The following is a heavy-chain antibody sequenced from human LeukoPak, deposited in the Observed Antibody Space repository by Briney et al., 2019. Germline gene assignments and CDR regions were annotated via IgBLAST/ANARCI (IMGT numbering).Heavy chain of an antibody. CDR2: ISGSGGST. D-gene: IGHD6-13*01. CDR3: AKDLGGSSWYDYYYGMDV. V-gene: IGHV3-23*01. J-gene: IGHJ6*02. CDR1: GFTFSSYA. Sequence: GGSLLLSCAASGFTFSSYAMGWVRQAPGKGLEWVSAISGSGGSTYYADSVKGRFTISRDNSKNTLYLQMNSLRAEDTAVYYCAKDLGGSSWYDYYYGMDVWGQGTTVTVSS.